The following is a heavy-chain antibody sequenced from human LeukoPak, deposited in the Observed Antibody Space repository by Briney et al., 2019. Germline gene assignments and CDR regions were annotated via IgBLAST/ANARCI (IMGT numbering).Heavy chain of an antibody. D-gene: IGHD3-10*01. CDR2: IIGSAGNT. J-gene: IGHJ5*02. CDR1: GFTFTNYA. CDR3: AKHPYGFANNWFDP. V-gene: IGHV3-23*01. Sequence: QPGGSLRLSCAASGFTFTNYAMSWVRQAPGKGLEWVSTIIGSAGNTYYADSVKGRFTISRDNSKNTLYLQMNSLRAEDTAVYYCAKHPYGFANNWFDPGGQGTLVTVSS.